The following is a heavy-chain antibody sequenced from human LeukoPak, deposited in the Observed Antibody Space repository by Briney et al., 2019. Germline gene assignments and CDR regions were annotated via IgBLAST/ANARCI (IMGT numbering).Heavy chain of an antibody. CDR1: GVIFSSYA. CDR3: ARDRSMTPFDY. Sequence: GGSLRLSCAASGVIFSSYALHWVRQAPGKGLEWVAFISYDGTNKYYADSVKGRFTISRDNSKNTLSLLMNSLRAEDAAVYYCARDRSMTPFDYWGHGTLVTVSS. J-gene: IGHJ4*01. V-gene: IGHV3-30*04. D-gene: IGHD3-10*01. CDR2: ISYDGTNK.